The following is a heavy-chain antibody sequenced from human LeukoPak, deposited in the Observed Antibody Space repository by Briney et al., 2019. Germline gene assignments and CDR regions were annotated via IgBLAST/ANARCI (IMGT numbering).Heavy chain of an antibody. J-gene: IGHJ4*02. CDR2: IKQGGSEK. CDR3: ARVRFGDY. CDR1: GFTFSSYW. D-gene: IGHD3-10*01. Sequence: GGSLRLSCAASGFTFSSYWMTWVRQAPGKGLEWVANIKQGGSEKYYMDSVKGRFTISRDNAKNSLYLQMNSLRAEDAAVCYCARVRFGDYWGQGTLVTVSS. V-gene: IGHV3-7*04.